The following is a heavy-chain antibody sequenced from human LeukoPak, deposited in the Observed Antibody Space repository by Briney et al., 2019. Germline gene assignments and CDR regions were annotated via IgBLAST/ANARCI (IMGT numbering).Heavy chain of an antibody. CDR2: IKQDGSEI. CDR3: TGKRFDP. Sequence: GGSLRLSCVASGFTFSSNWMSWVRQAPGKGLEWVANIKQDGSEIYYVDSVKGRFTISRDNAKNSLYLQMNSLRAEDTAVYYCTGKRFDPWGQGTLVIVSS. J-gene: IGHJ5*02. CDR1: GFTFSSNW. V-gene: IGHV3-7*01. D-gene: IGHD5-24*01.